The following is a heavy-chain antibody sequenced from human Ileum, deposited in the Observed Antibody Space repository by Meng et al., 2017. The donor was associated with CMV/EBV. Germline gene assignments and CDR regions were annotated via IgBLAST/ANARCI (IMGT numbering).Heavy chain of an antibody. CDR1: GYTFNAYH. CDR3: ARPYTSGWSNWFDP. Sequence: QATRLQSRAEVNKPGASVKVSFKASGYTFNAYHVHWVRQAPGQGLEWMGWINPNRGGTKYAQKFRGRVTLTRDPSISTVYMDLTTITSDDTAVYYCARPYTSGWSNWFDPWGQGTLVTVSS. CDR2: INPNRGGT. J-gene: IGHJ5*02. V-gene: IGHV1-2*02. D-gene: IGHD6-19*01.